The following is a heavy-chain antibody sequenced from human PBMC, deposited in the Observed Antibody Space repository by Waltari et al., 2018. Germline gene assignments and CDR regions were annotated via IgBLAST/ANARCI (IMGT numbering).Heavy chain of an antibody. CDR1: GGSISSGDYS. CDR2: IYYSGST. D-gene: IGHD6-13*01. V-gene: IGHV4-30-4*08. CDR3: ARERIAAAGLDY. Sequence: QVQLQESGPGLVKPSQTLSLTCTVSGGSISSGDYSWSCLRQPPGKGLEWIGYIYYSGSTYYNPSLKSRVTISVDTSKNQFSLKLSSVTAADTAVYYCARERIAAAGLDYWGQGTLVTVSS. J-gene: IGHJ4*02.